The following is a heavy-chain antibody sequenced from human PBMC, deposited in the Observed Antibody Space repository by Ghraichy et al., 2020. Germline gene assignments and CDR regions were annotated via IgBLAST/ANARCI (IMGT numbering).Heavy chain of an antibody. D-gene: IGHD2-2*01. CDR1: GDSISSSSYY. CDR3: GRESRPAANLDY. CDR2: IHYSGST. J-gene: IGHJ4*02. Sequence: QTLSLPCTVSGDSISSSSYYWGWIRQPPGKGLEWIGSIHYSGSTYYNPSLRGRVTISVDTSKNQFSLKLSSVTAADTAVYYCGRESRPAANLDYWGQGTLVTVSS. V-gene: IGHV4-39*02.